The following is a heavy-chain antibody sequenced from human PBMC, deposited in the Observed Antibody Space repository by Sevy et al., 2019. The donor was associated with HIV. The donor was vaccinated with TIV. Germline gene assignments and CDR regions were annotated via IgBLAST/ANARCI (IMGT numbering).Heavy chain of an antibody. Sequence: ASVKVSCKASGYTFTGYYMHWVRQAPGQGLEWMGWINPNSGGTNYAQKFQGRVTMTTDTSTSTAHMELRSLRSDDTAVYYCARDEGSGYDRAFDYWGQGTLVTVSS. D-gene: IGHD5-12*01. CDR1: GYTFTGYY. J-gene: IGHJ4*02. CDR3: ARDEGSGYDRAFDY. CDR2: INPNSGGT. V-gene: IGHV1-2*02.